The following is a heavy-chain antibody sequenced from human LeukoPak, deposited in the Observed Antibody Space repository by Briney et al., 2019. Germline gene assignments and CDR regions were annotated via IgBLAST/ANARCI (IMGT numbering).Heavy chain of an antibody. J-gene: IGHJ4*02. CDR1: EFTFSSYN. CDR3: AKYNGAYTPQDC. CDR2: ISSSSDSI. Sequence: GGSLRLSCEASEFTFSSYNMNWVRQAPVKGLEWVSYISSSSDSIYYADSVKGRFTISRDNSKDTLYLQISSLRAEDTAVYYCAKYNGAYTPQDCWGQGTLVTVSS. D-gene: IGHD3-16*01. V-gene: IGHV3-48*01.